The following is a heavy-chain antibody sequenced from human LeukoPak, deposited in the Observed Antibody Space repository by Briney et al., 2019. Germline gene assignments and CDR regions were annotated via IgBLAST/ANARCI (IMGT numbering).Heavy chain of an antibody. D-gene: IGHD3-3*01. CDR2: IYSGSST. CDR3: ARGTLSDDFWSGYRAGTFDY. V-gene: IGHV3-53*01. CDR1: GFTVSSSY. J-gene: IGHJ4*02. Sequence: GGSLRLSCAASGFTVSSSYMSWVRQAPGRGLEWVSIIYSGSSTYYADSVKGRFTISRDNSKNTLYLQMNGLRAEDTAVYYCARGTLSDDFWSGYRAGTFDYWGQGTLVTVSS.